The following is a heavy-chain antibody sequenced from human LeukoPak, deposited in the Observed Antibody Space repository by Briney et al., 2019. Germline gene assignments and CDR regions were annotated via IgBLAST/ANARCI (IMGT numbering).Heavy chain of an antibody. CDR1: GFTFSSYW. CDR3: AKVKYQLLYPFDY. V-gene: IGHV3-23*01. D-gene: IGHD2-2*02. CDR2: ISGSGGST. J-gene: IGHJ4*02. Sequence: PGGSLRLSCAASGFTFSSYWMSWVRQAPGKGLEWVSAISGSGGSTYYADSVKGRFTISRDNSKNTLYLQMNSLRAEDTAVYYCAKVKYQLLYPFDYWGQGTLVTVSS.